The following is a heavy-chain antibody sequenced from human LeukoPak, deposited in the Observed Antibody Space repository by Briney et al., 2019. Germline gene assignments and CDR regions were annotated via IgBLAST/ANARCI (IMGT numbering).Heavy chain of an antibody. D-gene: IGHD6-19*01. CDR1: GFTFSSYA. J-gene: IGHJ4*02. Sequence: AGGSLRLSCAASGFTFSSYAMSWVCQAPGKGLEWVSTISGSGGSTSYADSVKGRFTISRDNSKNTLYLQMNSLRAEDTAVYYCANPGRYSSGWVFPPCFDYWGQGTLVTVSS. V-gene: IGHV3-23*01. CDR3: ANPGRYSSGWVFPPCFDY. CDR2: ISGSGGST.